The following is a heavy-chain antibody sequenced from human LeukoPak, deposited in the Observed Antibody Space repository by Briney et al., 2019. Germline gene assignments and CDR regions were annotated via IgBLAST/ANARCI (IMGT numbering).Heavy chain of an antibody. CDR1: GGSISSYY. CDR3: ARGPGIPVAGTKGGFDY. D-gene: IGHD6-19*01. V-gene: IGHV4-59*01. CDR2: IYYSGSI. Sequence: PSETLSLTCTVSGGSISSYYWSWIRQPPGKGLEWIGYIYYSGSINYNPSLKSRVTISVDTSKNQFSLKLSSVTAADTAVYYCARGPGIPVAGTKGGFDYWGQGTLVTVSS. J-gene: IGHJ4*02.